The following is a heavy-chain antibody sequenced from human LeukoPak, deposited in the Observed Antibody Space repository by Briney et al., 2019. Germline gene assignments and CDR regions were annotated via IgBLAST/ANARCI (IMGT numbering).Heavy chain of an antibody. V-gene: IGHV1-8*01. CDR1: GYTFTSYD. CDR2: MNPNSGNT. CDR3: ARGPYYYDSSGNQIDY. Sequence: ASVKVSCKASGYTFTSYDINCVRQATGQGLEWMGWMNPNSGNTGYAQKFQGRVTMTRNTSISTAYMELSSLRSEDTAVYYCARGPYYYDSSGNQIDYWGQGTLVTVSS. J-gene: IGHJ4*02. D-gene: IGHD3-22*01.